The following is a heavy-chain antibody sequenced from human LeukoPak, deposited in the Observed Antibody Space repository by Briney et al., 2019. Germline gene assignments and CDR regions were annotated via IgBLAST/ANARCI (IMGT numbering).Heavy chain of an antibody. V-gene: IGHV4-59*01. Sequence: PSETLSLTCTVSGGSISSYYRSWIRQPPGKGLEWIGYIYYSGSTNYNPSLKSRVTISVDTSKNQFSLKLSSVTAADTAVYYCARELYCSSTSCSDVWGKGTTVTVSS. J-gene: IGHJ6*04. CDR3: ARELYCSSTSCSDV. CDR2: IYYSGST. D-gene: IGHD2-2*01. CDR1: GGSISSYY.